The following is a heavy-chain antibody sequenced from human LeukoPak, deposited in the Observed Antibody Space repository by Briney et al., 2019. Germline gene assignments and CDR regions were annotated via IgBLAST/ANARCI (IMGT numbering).Heavy chain of an antibody. J-gene: IGHJ4*02. CDR2: MSGYGDTT. D-gene: IGHD6-25*01. V-gene: IGHV3-43*02. CDR1: GFTLEDYA. CDR3: AKYFAGRGYSSGFLFAS. Sequence: GGTLRLSCAASGFTLEDYAMHWVRQGPGRGLEWVALMSGYGDTTYYADSVKGRFTVYRDNTKTTLYLQMHSLRTEETALYYCAKYFAGRGYSSGFLFASWGQGTLVTVSS.